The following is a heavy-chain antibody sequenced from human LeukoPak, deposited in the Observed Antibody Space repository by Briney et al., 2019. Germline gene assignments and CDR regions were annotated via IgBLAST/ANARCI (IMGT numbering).Heavy chain of an antibody. CDR1: GGSISSYY. CDR3: ARRVSYRNCFDP. V-gene: IGHV4-59*08. D-gene: IGHD1-26*01. CDR2: IYYSGST. J-gene: IGHJ5*02. Sequence: SETLSLTCTVSGGSISSYYWSWIRQPPGKGLEWIGYIYYSGSTNYNPSLKSRVTISVDTSKNQFSLKLSSVTAADTAVYYCARRVSYRNCFDPWGQGTLVTVSS.